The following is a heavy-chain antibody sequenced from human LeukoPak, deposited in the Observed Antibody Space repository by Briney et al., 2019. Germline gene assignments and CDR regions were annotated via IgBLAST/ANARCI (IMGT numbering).Heavy chain of an antibody. D-gene: IGHD1-26*01. CDR2: IIPIFGTA. CDR1: GGTFSSYA. J-gene: IGHJ1*01. CDR3: ARTKEPLAEYFQH. V-gene: IGHV1-69*05. Sequence: SVKVSCKASGGTFSSYAISWVRQAPGQGLEWMGRIIPIFGTANYAQKFQGRVTITTDESTSTAYMELSSLRSEDTAVYYCARTKEPLAEYFQHWGHGTLVTVSS.